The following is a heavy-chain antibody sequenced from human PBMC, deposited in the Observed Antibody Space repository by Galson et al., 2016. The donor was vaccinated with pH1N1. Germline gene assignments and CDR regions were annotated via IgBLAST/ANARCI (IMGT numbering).Heavy chain of an antibody. CDR2: TSYDGSNE. J-gene: IGHJ6*02. CDR3: ARETPYSSGWGYYYGKDV. Sequence: CAASGFTFSTYAMHWVRQAPGKGLEWVALTSYDGSNEYYADSVKGRFTISRDNSKNTLYLEMNSLRAEDTAVYYCARETPYSSGWGYYYGKDVWGQGTTVTVSS. CDR1: GFTFSTYA. V-gene: IGHV3-30-3*01. D-gene: IGHD6-19*01.